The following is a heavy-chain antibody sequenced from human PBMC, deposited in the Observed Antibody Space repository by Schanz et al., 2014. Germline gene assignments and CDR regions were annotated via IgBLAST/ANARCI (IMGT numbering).Heavy chain of an antibody. J-gene: IGHJ4*02. D-gene: IGHD3-22*01. CDR3: AKDGRLPYYGTGSDFDY. V-gene: IGHV3-23*04. CDR1: GFTFSSYG. Sequence: EVQLVESGGGLIKPGGSLRLSCLASGFTFSSYGMHWVRQSPGKGLEWVSRMIGSGSSVFYADSVKGRFTISRDNLKNTVYLQMNSLRAGDTAVYYCAKDGRLPYYGTGSDFDYWGQGTLVAVSS. CDR2: MIGSGSSV.